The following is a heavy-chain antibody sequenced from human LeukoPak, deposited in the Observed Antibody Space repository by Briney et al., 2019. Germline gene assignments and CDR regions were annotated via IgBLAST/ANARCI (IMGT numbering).Heavy chain of an antibody. CDR3: ARHATMVNKVFPS. J-gene: IGHJ5*02. CDR1: GGSISSGGYY. CDR2: IYYSGST. V-gene: IGHV4-31*03. Sequence: SQTLSLTCTLSGGSISSGGYYWSWIRQHPGKGLEWIGYIYYSGSTYYNPSLNSRVAISLDTSKNQFSLKLSSVTAADTAVYYCARHATMVNKVFPSWGQGTLVTVTS. D-gene: IGHD4/OR15-4a*01.